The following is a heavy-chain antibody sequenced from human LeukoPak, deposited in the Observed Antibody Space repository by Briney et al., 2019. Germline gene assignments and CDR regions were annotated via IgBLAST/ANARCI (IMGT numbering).Heavy chain of an antibody. CDR3: AKDKMRGASNYFDY. J-gene: IGHJ4*02. D-gene: IGHD1-26*01. Sequence: GGSLRLSCAASGFTFSSYGMHWVRQAPGKGLEWVAVISYDGSNKYYADSVKGRFTISRDNSKNTLYLQMNSLRAEDTAVYYCAKDKMRGASNYFDYWGQGTLVTVSS. CDR2: ISYDGSNK. V-gene: IGHV3-30*18. CDR1: GFTFSSYG.